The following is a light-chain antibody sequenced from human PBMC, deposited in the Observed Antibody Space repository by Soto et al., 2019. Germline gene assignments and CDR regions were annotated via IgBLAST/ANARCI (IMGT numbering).Light chain of an antibody. CDR3: QQYNIWPLT. CDR2: GAS. J-gene: IGKJ4*01. Sequence: ETVMTQSPATLSVSPGERATLSCRASQSVGSDLAWYQQRPGQAPRLLIYGASTRAIGIPDRFSGSGSGTEVTLAISSLQSEDFAVYYCQQYNIWPLTFGGGTTVEI. V-gene: IGKV3-15*01. CDR1: QSVGSD.